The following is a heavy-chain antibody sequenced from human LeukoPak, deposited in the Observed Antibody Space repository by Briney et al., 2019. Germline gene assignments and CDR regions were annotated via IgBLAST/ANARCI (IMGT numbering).Heavy chain of an antibody. CDR2: INPNSAAT. V-gene: IGHV1-2*02. CDR3: ARGVGGSWFAD. CDR1: GYTFTANY. J-gene: IGHJ5*02. Sequence: ASVKVSCKASGYTFTANYIHWVRQAPGQGLEWMGWINPNSAATSYAQIFEGRVTMTRDTSITTHYMELSRLTSDDTAVYYCARGVGGSWFADWGQGTLVTVSS. D-gene: IGHD4-23*01.